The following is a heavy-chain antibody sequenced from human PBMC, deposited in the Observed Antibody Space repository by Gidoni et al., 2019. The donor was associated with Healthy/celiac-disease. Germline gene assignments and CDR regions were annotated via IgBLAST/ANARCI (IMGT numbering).Heavy chain of an antibody. CDR2: ISSSSTYI. D-gene: IGHD3-22*01. CDR3: ARDGADYYDSSGYYYGWFDP. V-gene: IGHV3-21*01. Sequence: EVQLVESGGGLVKPGGSLRLSCAASGFTFSSYNMNWVRQAPGKGLEWVSSISSSSTYIYYADSVKGRFTISRDNAKNSLYLQMNSLRAEDTAVYYCARDGADYYDSSGYYYGWFDPWGQGTLVTVSS. J-gene: IGHJ5*02. CDR1: GFTFSSYN.